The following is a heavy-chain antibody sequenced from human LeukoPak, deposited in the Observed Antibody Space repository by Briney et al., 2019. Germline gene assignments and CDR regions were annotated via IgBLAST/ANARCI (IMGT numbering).Heavy chain of an antibody. Sequence: PGGSLRLSCAASGFTVSDSYMSWVRRAPGKGLEWVSVIYSDGSAYYADSVRGRFTISRDNPKNTLYLQISSLRAEDTAVYYCARDWGAAAGYWGQGTLVTVSS. CDR3: ARDWGAAAGY. V-gene: IGHV3-53*01. J-gene: IGHJ4*02. D-gene: IGHD6-13*01. CDR2: IYSDGSA. CDR1: GFTVSDSY.